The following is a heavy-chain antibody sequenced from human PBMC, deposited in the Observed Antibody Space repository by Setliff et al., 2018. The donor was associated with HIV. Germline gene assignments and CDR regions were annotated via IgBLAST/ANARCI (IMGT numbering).Heavy chain of an antibody. J-gene: IGHJ3*02. Sequence: PGGSLRLSCAASGFSFSIYAMRWVRQAPGKGLEWVSTVVGSGLSTYYAASVKGRFTISRDNSKSALYLQMNSLRADDTAVYYCAKDDVPRDFDIWGQGTMVTVS. V-gene: IGHV3-23*01. CDR3: AKDDVPRDFDI. CDR2: VVGSGLST. CDR1: GFSFSIYA.